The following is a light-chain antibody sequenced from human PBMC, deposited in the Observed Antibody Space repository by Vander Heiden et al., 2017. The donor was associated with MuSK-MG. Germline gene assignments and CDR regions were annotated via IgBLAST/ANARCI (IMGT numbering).Light chain of an antibody. CDR3: QQDTTYPPT. CDR2: KAS. CDR1: HSISSW. V-gene: IGKV1-5*03. J-gene: IGKJ2*01. Sequence: DIQMTQSPSTLSASVGDRVSITCRASHSISSWLAWYQQKPGKAPKVLIYKASSLESGVPSRFSGSGSGTEFTLTISILHPDDFAIYYSQQDTTYPPTFGQGTKLEIK.